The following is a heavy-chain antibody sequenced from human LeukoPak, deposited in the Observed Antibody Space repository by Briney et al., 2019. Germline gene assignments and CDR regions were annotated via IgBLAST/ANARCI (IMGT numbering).Heavy chain of an antibody. Sequence: GASVKVSCKASGGTFSSYAISWVRQAPGQGLEWMGGIIPIFGTANYAQKFQGRVTITTDESTSTAYMELSSLRSEDTAVYYCASLYIAAAGTFGWFDPWGQGTLVTVSS. CDR3: ASLYIAAAGTFGWFDP. V-gene: IGHV1-69*05. D-gene: IGHD6-13*01. CDR1: GGTFSSYA. CDR2: IIPIFGTA. J-gene: IGHJ5*02.